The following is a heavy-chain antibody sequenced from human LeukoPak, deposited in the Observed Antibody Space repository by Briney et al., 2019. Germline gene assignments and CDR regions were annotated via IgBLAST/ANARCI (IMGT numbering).Heavy chain of an antibody. CDR2: IKQDGSEK. D-gene: IGHD1-26*01. J-gene: IGHJ4*02. Sequence: PGGSLRLSCAASGFTFSSYSMNWVRQAPGKGLEWVANIKQDGSEKYYVDSVKGRFTISRDNAKNSLSLQMNSLRAEDTAIYFCARDKIVGATNLDYWGQGTLVTVSS. V-gene: IGHV3-7*03. CDR1: GFTFSSYS. CDR3: ARDKIVGATNLDY.